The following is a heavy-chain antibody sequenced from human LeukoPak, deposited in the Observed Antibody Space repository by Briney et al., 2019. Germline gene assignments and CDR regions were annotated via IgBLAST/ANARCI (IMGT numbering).Heavy chain of an antibody. J-gene: IGHJ4*02. CDR3: ARDTVFGVVIKRLNY. CDR1: GGSISSYY. D-gene: IGHD3-3*01. Sequence: PSETLSLTCTVPGGSISSYYWSWIRQPAGKGLEWIGRIYTSGSTNYNPSLKSRVTMSVDTSKNQFPLKLSSVTAADTAVYYCARDTVFGVVIKRLNYWGQGTLVTVSS. CDR2: IYTSGST. V-gene: IGHV4-4*07.